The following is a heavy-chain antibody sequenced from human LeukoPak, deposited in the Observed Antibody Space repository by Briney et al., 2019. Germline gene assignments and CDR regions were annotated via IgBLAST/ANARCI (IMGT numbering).Heavy chain of an antibody. D-gene: IGHD2-21*02. V-gene: IGHV3-23*01. CDR2: ISGSTATI. J-gene: IGHJ4*02. CDR3: AKRLGDSPAFDY. Sequence: GGSLRLSCAASGFTFRNYGMSWVRQAPGKGLEWVSGISGSTATINYAAPVKGRFTISRDNSKNTLYLQMNSLRAEDTAVYYCAKRLGDSPAFDYWGQGTRVRVSS. CDR1: GFTFRNYG.